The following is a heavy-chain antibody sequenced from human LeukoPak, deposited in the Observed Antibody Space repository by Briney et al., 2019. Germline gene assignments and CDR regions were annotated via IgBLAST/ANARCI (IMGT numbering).Heavy chain of an antibody. Sequence: GGSLRLSCAASGFTFSSYEMNWGRQAAGKGLEWVSYISSSSSTIYYADSVKGRFTISRDNAKNSLYLQMNSLRAEDTAVYYCAELGITMIGGVWGKGTTVTISS. CDR1: GFTFSSYE. J-gene: IGHJ6*04. CDR3: AELGITMIGGV. V-gene: IGHV3-48*03. CDR2: ISSSSSTI. D-gene: IGHD3-10*02.